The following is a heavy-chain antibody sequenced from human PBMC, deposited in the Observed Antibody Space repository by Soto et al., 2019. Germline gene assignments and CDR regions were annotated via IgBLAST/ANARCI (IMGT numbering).Heavy chain of an antibody. J-gene: IGHJ6*02. Sequence: GGSLRLSCAASGFTFSSYSMNWVRQAPGKGLEWVSSISSSSSYIYYADSVKGRFTISRDNAKNSLYLQMNSLRAEDTAVYYCARGGGAGGSSWYTPGMDVWGQGTTVTVSS. CDR1: GFTFSSYS. CDR3: ARGGGAGGSSWYTPGMDV. D-gene: IGHD6-13*01. V-gene: IGHV3-21*01. CDR2: ISSSSSYI.